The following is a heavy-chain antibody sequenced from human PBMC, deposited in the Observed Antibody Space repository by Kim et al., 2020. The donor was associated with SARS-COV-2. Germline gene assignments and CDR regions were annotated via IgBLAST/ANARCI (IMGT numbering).Heavy chain of an antibody. D-gene: IGHD6-19*01. Sequence: SETLSLTCAVYGGSISGYYWSWIRQPPGKGLEWIGEINHSGSTNYNPSLKSRVTISVDTSKNQFSLKLSSVTAADTAVYYCARGTRQWLVRRPYYYYMDVWGEGTTVTVSS. V-gene: IGHV4-34*01. CDR2: INHSGST. CDR1: GGSISGYY. CDR3: ARGTRQWLVRRPYYYYMDV. J-gene: IGHJ6*03.